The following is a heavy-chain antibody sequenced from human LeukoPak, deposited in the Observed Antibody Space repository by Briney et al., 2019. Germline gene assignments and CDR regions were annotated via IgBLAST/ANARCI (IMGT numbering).Heavy chain of an antibody. Sequence: SVKVPCKASGGTFSSYAISWVRQAPGQGLEWMGGIIPIFGTANYAQKFQGRVTITTDESTSTAYMELSSLRSEDTAVYYCASDGYYYYYYMDVWAKGPRSPSP. J-gene: IGHJ6*03. CDR1: GGTFSSYA. V-gene: IGHV1-69*05. CDR3: ASDGYYYYYYMDV. CDR2: IIPIFGTA.